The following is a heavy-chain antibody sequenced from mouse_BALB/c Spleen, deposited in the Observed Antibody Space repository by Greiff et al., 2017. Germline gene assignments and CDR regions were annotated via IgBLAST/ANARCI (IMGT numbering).Heavy chain of an antibody. J-gene: IGHJ3*01. CDR3: ARQGGNYAWFAY. CDR2: ISSGGSYT. V-gene: IGHV5-6*02. D-gene: IGHD2-1*01. CDR1: GFTFSSYG. Sequence: DVKLVESGGDLVKPGGSLTLSCAASGFTFSSYGMSWVRQTPDKRLEWVATISSGGSYTYYPDSVKGRFTISRTNAKNTLYLQMSRLKSEDTAMYYCARQGGNYAWFAYWGQGTLVTVSA.